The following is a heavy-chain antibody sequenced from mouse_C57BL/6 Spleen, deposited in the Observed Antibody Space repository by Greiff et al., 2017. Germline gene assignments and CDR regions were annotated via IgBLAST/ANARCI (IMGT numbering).Heavy chain of an antibody. V-gene: IGHV14-3*01. D-gene: IGHD2-3*01. Sequence: EVQLQESVAELVRPGASVKLSCTASGFNIKNTYMPWVKQRPEQGLEWIGRIDPANGNTKYAPKFQGKATITADKSSNTAYLQLSSLTSEDTAVYYCARTGDGYAGDDFDYWGQGTTLTVSS. J-gene: IGHJ2*01. CDR2: IDPANGNT. CDR3: ARTGDGYAGDDFDY. CDR1: GFNIKNTY.